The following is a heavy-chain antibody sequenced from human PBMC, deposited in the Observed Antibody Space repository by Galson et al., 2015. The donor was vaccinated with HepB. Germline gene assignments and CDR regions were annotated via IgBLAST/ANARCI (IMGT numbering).Heavy chain of an antibody. CDR2: ISWSSGSI. V-gene: IGHV3-9*01. D-gene: IGHD3-10*01. J-gene: IGHJ6*02. Sequence: SLRLSCAASGFTFDGYAMHWVRQAPGKGLEWVSGISWSSGSIGYADSVKGRFTISRDNAQNSLYLQMNSLRAEDTALYYCLRARLYGMDVWGQGTTVTVSS. CDR1: GFTFDGYA. CDR3: LRARLYGMDV.